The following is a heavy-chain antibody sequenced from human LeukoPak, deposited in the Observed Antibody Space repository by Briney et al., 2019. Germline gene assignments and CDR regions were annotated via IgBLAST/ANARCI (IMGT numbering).Heavy chain of an antibody. J-gene: IGHJ4*02. CDR1: GYTFTSYG. CDR3: ASGPTIFGVVTKDY. D-gene: IGHD3-3*01. Sequence: ASVKVSCKASGYTFTSYGISWVRQAPGQGLEWMGWISAYNGNTNYAQKLQGRVTMTTDTSTSTAYMELRSLRSDDTAVYYCASGPTIFGVVTKDYWGKGTLVTVSS. CDR2: ISAYNGNT. V-gene: IGHV1-18*01.